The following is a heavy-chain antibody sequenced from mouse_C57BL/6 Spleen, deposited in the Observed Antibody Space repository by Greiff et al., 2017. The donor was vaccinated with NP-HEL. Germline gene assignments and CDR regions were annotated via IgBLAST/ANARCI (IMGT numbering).Heavy chain of an antibody. CDR3: ARDWERYFDY. D-gene: IGHD4-1*01. Sequence: EVKLVASGGGLVKPGGSLKLSCAASGFTFSDYGMHWVRQAPEKGLEWVAYISSGSSTIYYADTVKGRFTISRDNAKNTLFLQMTSLRSEDTAMYYCARDWERYFDYWGQGTTLTVSS. CDR1: GFTFSDYG. J-gene: IGHJ2*01. CDR2: ISSGSSTI. V-gene: IGHV5-17*01.